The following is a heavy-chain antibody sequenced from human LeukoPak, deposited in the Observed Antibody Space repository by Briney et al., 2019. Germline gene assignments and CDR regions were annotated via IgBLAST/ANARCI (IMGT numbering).Heavy chain of an antibody. Sequence: GGSLRLSCAASGFTFSSYGMSWVRQATGKGLEWVSAVSGSGDSTYYADSVKGRFTISRDNSKNTLYLQMNSLRAEDTAIYYCAKAQYSGSYGPYYWGQGILVTVSS. CDR1: GFTFSSYG. CDR3: AKAQYSGSYGPYY. CDR2: VSGSGDST. V-gene: IGHV3-23*01. D-gene: IGHD1-26*01. J-gene: IGHJ4*02.